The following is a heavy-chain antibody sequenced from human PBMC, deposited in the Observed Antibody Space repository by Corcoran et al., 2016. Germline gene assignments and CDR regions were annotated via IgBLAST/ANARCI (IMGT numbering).Heavy chain of an antibody. V-gene: IGHV1-8*01. J-gene: IGHJ5*02. Sequence: QVQLVQSGAEVKKPGASVKVSCKASGYTFINHDINWVRQATGQGLEWMGWMNSNSGNTGYAQMFQGRVTMTRDTSIDTAYLELSSLSYDDTAVYFCMRGRGQDGRDWFDPWGQGTAVIVSS. CDR1: GYTFINHD. CDR2: MNSNSGNT. CDR3: MRGRGQDGRDWFDP.